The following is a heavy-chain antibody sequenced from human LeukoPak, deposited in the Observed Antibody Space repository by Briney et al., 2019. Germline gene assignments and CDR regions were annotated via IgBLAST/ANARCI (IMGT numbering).Heavy chain of an antibody. CDR3: ARERWLQPDY. Sequence: GGSLRLSCAASGFTFSTYWMNWVRQAPGKGLEWVANINKDGSQKYYVDSVKGRFTISRDNAKNSLYLQMNSLRAEDTAVYFCARERWLQPDYWGQGTLVTVS. CDR2: INKDGSQK. J-gene: IGHJ4*02. V-gene: IGHV3-7*01. D-gene: IGHD5-24*01. CDR1: GFTFSTYW.